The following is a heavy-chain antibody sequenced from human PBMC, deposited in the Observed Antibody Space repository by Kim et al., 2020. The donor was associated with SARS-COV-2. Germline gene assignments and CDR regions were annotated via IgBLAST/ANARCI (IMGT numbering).Heavy chain of an antibody. D-gene: IGHD5-12*01. CDR3: ARGRVVATPY. V-gene: IGHV1-8*01. Sequence: NTGYAQKFQGRVTMTRNTSISTAYMELSSLGSEDTAVYYCARGRVVATPYWGQGTLVTVSS. CDR2: NT. J-gene: IGHJ4*02.